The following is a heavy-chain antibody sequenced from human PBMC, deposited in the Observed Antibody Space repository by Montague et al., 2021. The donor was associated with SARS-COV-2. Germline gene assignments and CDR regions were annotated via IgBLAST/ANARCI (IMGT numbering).Heavy chain of an antibody. V-gene: IGHV4-59*01. Sequence: ETLSLTCTVSGGSISNYHWSWIRQPPGRGLEWIGYIYYSGSTDYSPSLKSRVTISLDTSKNQFSLKVTSVTAADTAVYYCARGGGYYNYGLDVWGPGTTVTVSS. D-gene: IGHD3-22*01. CDR3: ARGGGYYNYGLDV. CDR2: IYYSGST. CDR1: GGSISNYH. J-gene: IGHJ6*02.